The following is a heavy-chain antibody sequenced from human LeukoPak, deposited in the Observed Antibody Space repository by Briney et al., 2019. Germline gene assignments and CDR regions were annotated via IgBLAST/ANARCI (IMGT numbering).Heavy chain of an antibody. Sequence: ASVKVSCKASGYTFDDYDINWVRQVPGLGLEWLGWMNGRSGNTGYTEKLEGRLSMTRDTSTTTAYLEVTGLTSEDTAMYFCARAGYRGYDSDALDVWGQVTLVTVSS. CDR2: MNGRSGNT. J-gene: IGHJ3*01. D-gene: IGHD5-12*01. CDR3: ARAGYRGYDSDALDV. V-gene: IGHV1-8*01. CDR1: GYTFDDYD.